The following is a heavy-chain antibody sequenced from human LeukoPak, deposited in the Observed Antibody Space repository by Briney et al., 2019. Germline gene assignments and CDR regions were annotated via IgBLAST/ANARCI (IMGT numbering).Heavy chain of an antibody. J-gene: IGHJ5*02. CDR1: GFTFSSYG. CDR2: IRYDGSNK. Sequence: GGSLRLSCAASGFTFSSYGMHWVRQAPGKGLEWVAFIRYDGSNKYYADSVKGRFTISRDNSKNTLYLQMNSLRAEDTAVYYCAEDQVEWLPRGNWFDPWGQGTLVTVSS. V-gene: IGHV3-30*02. D-gene: IGHD3-3*01. CDR3: AEDQVEWLPRGNWFDP.